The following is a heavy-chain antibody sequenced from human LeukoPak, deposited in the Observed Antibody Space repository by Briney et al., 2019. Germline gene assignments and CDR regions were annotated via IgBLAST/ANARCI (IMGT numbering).Heavy chain of an antibody. CDR1: GFTVRSSY. Sequence: GGSLRLSCAASGFTVRSSYMSWVRQAPGRGLEWVSVIYSGGSPDYADSAKGRFTISTDNSKNTLYLQMNSLRAEDTAVYYCASPPYGDSDVGPLDYWGQGTLVTVSS. D-gene: IGHD4-17*01. J-gene: IGHJ4*02. V-gene: IGHV3-53*05. CDR2: IYSGGSP. CDR3: ASPPYGDSDVGPLDY.